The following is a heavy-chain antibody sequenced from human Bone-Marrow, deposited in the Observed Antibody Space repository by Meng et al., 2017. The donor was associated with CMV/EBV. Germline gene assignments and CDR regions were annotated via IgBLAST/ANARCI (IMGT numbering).Heavy chain of an antibody. CDR1: GGSISSSNW. J-gene: IGHJ6*02. V-gene: IGHV4-4*02. D-gene: IGHD2-8*01. Sequence: SETLSLTCAVSGGSISSSNWWSWVRQPPGKGLEWIGEIYHSGSTNYNPSLKSRVTISVDKSKNQFSLKLSSVTAADTAVYYCARVNGPPYYYYGMDVWGQGTTVTVSS. CDR2: IYHSGST. CDR3: ARVNGPPYYYYGMDV.